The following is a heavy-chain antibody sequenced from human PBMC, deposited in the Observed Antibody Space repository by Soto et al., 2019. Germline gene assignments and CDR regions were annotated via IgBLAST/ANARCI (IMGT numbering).Heavy chain of an antibody. J-gene: IGHJ4*02. Sequence: QVQLVESGGGVVQPGRSLRLSCAASGFTFSSYGMHWVRQAPGKGLEWVAVISYDGSNKYYADSVKGRFTISRDNSKNTLYLQMNSLRAEDTAVYYCAKDLWAAAGFFFDYWGQGTLVTVSS. D-gene: IGHD6-13*01. CDR3: AKDLWAAAGFFFDY. CDR1: GFTFSSYG. V-gene: IGHV3-30*18. CDR2: ISYDGSNK.